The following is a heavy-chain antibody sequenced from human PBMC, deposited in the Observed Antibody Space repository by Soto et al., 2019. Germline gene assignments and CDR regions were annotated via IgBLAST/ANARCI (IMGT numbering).Heavy chain of an antibody. J-gene: IGHJ4*02. CDR3: ARGRHSNGWYSLLDY. V-gene: IGHV1-46*01. CDR2: INPNSGST. CDR1: GYTFTSYY. Sequence: ASVKVSCKASGYTFTSYYMHWVRQAPGQGLEWMGIINPNSGSTSYAQKFQGRVTMTRDTSTSTVYMELSSLRSEDTAVYYCARGRHSNGWYSLLDYWGQGTLVTVSS. D-gene: IGHD6-19*01.